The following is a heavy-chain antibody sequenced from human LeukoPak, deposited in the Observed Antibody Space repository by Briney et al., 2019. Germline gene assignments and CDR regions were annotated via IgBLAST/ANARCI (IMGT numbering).Heavy chain of an antibody. J-gene: IGHJ1*01. CDR2: ISGSGGTT. CDR3: AKEEGYYYDSGGYYVEYFQH. CDR1: GFTFNNYA. Sequence: GGSLRLSCAASGFTFNNYAMSWVRQAPGKGLEWVSAISGSGGTTYYADPVKGRFTFSRDNSKNTLYLQMNSLRAEDTAVYYCAKEEGYYYDSGGYYVEYFQHWGQGTLVTVSS. V-gene: IGHV3-23*01. D-gene: IGHD3-22*01.